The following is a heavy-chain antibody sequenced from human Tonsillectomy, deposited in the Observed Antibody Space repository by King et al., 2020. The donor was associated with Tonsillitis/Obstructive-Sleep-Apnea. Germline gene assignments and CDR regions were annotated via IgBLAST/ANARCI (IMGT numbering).Heavy chain of an antibody. Sequence: QLQESGPGLVKPSETLSLTCTVSGGSISGYYWSWIRQPAGRGLEWIGRIYTSGSTNYNPSLKSRVTMSVNMSKNQFSLKLNSVTAADTAVYYCARERNYDISRAFDYWGQGTLVTVSS. D-gene: IGHD3-9*01. CDR3: ARERNYDISRAFDY. CDR1: GGSISGYY. CDR2: IYTSGST. J-gene: IGHJ4*02. V-gene: IGHV4-4*07.